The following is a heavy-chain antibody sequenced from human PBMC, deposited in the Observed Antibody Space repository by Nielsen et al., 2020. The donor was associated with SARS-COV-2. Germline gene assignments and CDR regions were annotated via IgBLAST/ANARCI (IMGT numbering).Heavy chain of an antibody. CDR1: GYTLTELS. CDR3: ARAPYCGGDCYGAFDI. V-gene: IGHV1-69*13. Sequence: SVKVSCKVSGYTLTELSMHWVRQAPGQGLEWMGGIIPIFGTANYAQKFQGRVTITADESTSTAYMELSSLRSEDTAVYYCARAPYCGGDCYGAFDIWGQGTMVTVSS. D-gene: IGHD2-21*02. CDR2: IIPIFGTA. J-gene: IGHJ3*02.